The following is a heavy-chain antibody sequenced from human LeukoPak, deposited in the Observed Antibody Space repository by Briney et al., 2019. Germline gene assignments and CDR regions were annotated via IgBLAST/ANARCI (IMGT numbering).Heavy chain of an antibody. D-gene: IGHD5-12*01. CDR3: ARRQDSGYDFDF. V-gene: IGHV5-51*01. CDR1: GYTFSNYW. J-gene: IGHJ4*02. CDR2: IYPGDSDT. Sequence: NRGESLKISCKGSGYTFSNYWIAWVRQTSGKGLEWMGIIYPGDSDTRYSPPFQGQVTLSADKSTNTAHLQWSSLKASDTAIYYCARRQDSGYDFDFWGQGTLVTVSS.